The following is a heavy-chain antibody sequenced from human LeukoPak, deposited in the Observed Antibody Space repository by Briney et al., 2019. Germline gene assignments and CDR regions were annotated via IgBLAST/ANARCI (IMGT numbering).Heavy chain of an antibody. CDR2: IYYSGST. D-gene: IGHD3-22*01. V-gene: IGHV4-59*08. Sequence: SETLSLTCTVSGGSISSYYWSWIRQPPGKGLEWIGYIYYSGSTNYNPSLKSRVTISVDTSKNQFSLKLSSVTAADTAVYYCARLYSSADYYYYSMDVWGQGTTVTVSS. CDR3: ARLYSSADYYYYSMDV. CDR1: GGSISSYY. J-gene: IGHJ6*02.